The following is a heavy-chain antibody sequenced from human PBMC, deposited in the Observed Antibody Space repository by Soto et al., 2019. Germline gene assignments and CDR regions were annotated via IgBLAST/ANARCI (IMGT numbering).Heavy chain of an antibody. Sequence: QVQLVQSETEVKKPGSAVKVSCKASGGTFSTYAMNWVRQAPGQGLEWMGGILPILDTPRYAQKFQGRVTITVDESTTTAYMELSSLRSDDTAVYYCTRSIGSGGVIGGFHYWGQGTLVTVSS. D-gene: IGHD3-16*02. CDR1: GGTFSTYA. V-gene: IGHV1-69*01. J-gene: IGHJ4*02. CDR2: ILPILDTP. CDR3: TRSIGSGGVIGGFHY.